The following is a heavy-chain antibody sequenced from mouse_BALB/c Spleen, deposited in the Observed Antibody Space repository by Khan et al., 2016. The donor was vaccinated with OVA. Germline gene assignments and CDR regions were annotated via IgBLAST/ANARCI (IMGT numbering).Heavy chain of an antibody. J-gene: IGHJ4*01. CDR1: GYTFTNYG. V-gene: IGHV9-3-1*01. D-gene: IGHD1-1*01. CDR2: IYTYTGEP. Sequence: QIQLVQSGPELKEPGETVKISCKASGYTFTNYGMNWVKQAPGKGLKWMGWIYTYTGEPTYADDFKGRFAFSLESSASTAFLQINNLTNDDTATYLCARGSSRAMDYWGQGTSVTVAS. CDR3: ARGSSRAMDY.